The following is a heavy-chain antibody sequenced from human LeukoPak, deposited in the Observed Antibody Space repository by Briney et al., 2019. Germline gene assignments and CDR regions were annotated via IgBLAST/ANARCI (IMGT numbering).Heavy chain of an antibody. CDR2: INHSGST. Sequence: SETLSLTCAVYGGSFSGYYWSWIRQPPGKGLEWIGEINHSGSTNYNPSLKSRVTISVDTSKNQFSLKLSSVTAADTAVYYCARGRYYYGPYWFDPWGQGTLVTVSP. J-gene: IGHJ5*02. CDR1: GGSFSGYY. D-gene: IGHD3-10*01. V-gene: IGHV4-34*01. CDR3: ARGRYYYGPYWFDP.